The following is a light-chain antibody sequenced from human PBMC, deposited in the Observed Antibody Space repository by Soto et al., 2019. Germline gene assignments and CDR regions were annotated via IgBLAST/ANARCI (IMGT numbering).Light chain of an antibody. Sequence: QSALTQPASVSGSPGQSITISCTGSSSDVGGYNHVSWYQQHPGKAPKLIIYEVTKRPSGISNRFSASKSGNTASLTISGLQAEDEADYYCCSYAGDSIVVFGGGTKVTVL. CDR3: CSYAGDSIVV. V-gene: IGLV2-23*02. J-gene: IGLJ2*01. CDR2: EVT. CDR1: SSDVGGYNH.